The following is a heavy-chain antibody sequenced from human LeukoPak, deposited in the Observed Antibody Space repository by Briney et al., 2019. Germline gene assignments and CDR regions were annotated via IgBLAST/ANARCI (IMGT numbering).Heavy chain of an antibody. CDR1: GASISSSNW. CDR2: IYLSGST. V-gene: IGHV4-4*02. D-gene: IGHD6-13*01. Sequence: PSGTLSLTCAVSGASISSSNWWSWVRQPPGKGPEWIGEIYLSGSTNYNPSLKSRVTISEDKSKNQFSLKLSSVTAADTAVYYCASGTVLHDSNWYYFVSWGQGTLVTVSS. J-gene: IGHJ4*02. CDR3: ASGTVLHDSNWYYFVS.